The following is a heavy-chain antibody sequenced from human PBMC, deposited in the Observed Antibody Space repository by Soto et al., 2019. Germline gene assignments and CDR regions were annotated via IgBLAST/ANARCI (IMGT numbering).Heavy chain of an antibody. CDR1: GYTFTSYD. CDR3: AGNQYGGNSPDY. CDR2: MNPNSGNT. J-gene: IGHJ4*02. V-gene: IGHV1-8*01. Sequence: QVQLVQSGAEVKKPGASVKVSCKASGYTFTSYDINWVRQATGQGLEWMGWMNPNSGNTGYAQKFQGRVTMTRNTSISTTYMELSSLRSEDMAVYYCAGNQYGGNSPDYWGQGTLVTVSS. D-gene: IGHD2-21*02.